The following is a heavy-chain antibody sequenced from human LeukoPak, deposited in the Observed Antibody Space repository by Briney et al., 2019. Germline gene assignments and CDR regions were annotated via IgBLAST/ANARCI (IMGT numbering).Heavy chain of an antibody. D-gene: IGHD3-22*01. CDR3: ARDWNDSSGYGGFEI. CDR2: IYYSGST. J-gene: IGHJ3*02. V-gene: IGHV4-59*11. CDR1: GGSISSHY. Sequence: SETLSLTCTVSGGSISSHYWGWIRQPPGKGLEWIGDIYYSGSTNYNPSLKSRVAISVDTSKNQFSLKLRSVTAADTAVYYCARDWNDSSGYGGFEIWGQGTMVTVSS.